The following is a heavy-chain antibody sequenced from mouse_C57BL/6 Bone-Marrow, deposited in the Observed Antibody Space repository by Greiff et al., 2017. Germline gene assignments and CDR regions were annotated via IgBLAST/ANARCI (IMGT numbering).Heavy chain of an antibody. CDR3: LYYCNSFAY. Sequence: QVHVKQSGAELVRPGASVKLSCKASGYTFTDYYINWVKQRPGQGLEWIARIYPGSGNTYYNEKFKGKATLTAEKSSSTAYMQLSSLTSEDSAVXFCLYYCNSFAYWGQGTLVTVSA. CDR2: IYPGSGNT. J-gene: IGHJ3*01. V-gene: IGHV1-76*01. CDR1: GYTFTDYY. D-gene: IGHD2-1*01.